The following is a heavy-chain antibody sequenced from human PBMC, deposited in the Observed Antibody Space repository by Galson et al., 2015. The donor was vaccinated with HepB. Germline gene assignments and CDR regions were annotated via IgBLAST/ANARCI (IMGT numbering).Heavy chain of an antibody. D-gene: IGHD2-2*01. V-gene: IGHV3-23*01. CDR2: ISGSGGST. Sequence: SLRLSCAASGFTFSNYAMSWVRLAPGKGLEWVSTISGSGGSTYYADSVKGRFTISRDNSKNSLYLQMNSLRTEDTALYYCAKDREDCSSTSCPIFPHNGMDVWGQGTTVTVSS. CDR1: GFTFSNYA. J-gene: IGHJ6*02. CDR3: AKDREDCSSTSCPIFPHNGMDV.